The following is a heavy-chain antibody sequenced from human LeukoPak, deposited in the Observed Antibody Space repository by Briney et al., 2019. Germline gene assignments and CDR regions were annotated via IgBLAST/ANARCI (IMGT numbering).Heavy chain of an antibody. CDR2: ISSSSSYI. D-gene: IGHD1-26*01. Sequence: GGSLRLSCAASGFTFSSYSMNWVRQAPGKGLEWVSSISSSSSYIYYADSVKGRFTISRDNAKNSLYLQMNSLRAEDTAVYYCAREWELLRGLDYWGQGILVTVSS. CDR1: GFTFSSYS. V-gene: IGHV3-21*01. J-gene: IGHJ4*02. CDR3: AREWELLRGLDY.